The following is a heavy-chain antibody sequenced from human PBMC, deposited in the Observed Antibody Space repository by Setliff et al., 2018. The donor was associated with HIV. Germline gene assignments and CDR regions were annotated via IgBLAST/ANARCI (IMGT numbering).Heavy chain of an antibody. CDR1: GFTLSRYG. J-gene: IGHJ4*02. D-gene: IGHD1-26*01. V-gene: IGHV3-23*01. CDR2: ISDSDNST. CDR3: VRDPIEGYPDYFDY. Sequence: GGSLRLSCAASGFTLSRYGMNWVRHAPGKGLEWVSTISDSDNSTYDADSVKGRFTISRDNSKNTLFLQMNSLRPEDTATYYCVRDPIEGYPDYFDYWGQGTLVTVSS.